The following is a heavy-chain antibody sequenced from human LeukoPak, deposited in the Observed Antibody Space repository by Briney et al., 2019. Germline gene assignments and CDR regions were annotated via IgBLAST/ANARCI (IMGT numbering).Heavy chain of an antibody. CDR3: TRRQDYGDYLNWFDP. CDR2: IKTKTDSGTT. J-gene: IGHJ5*02. V-gene: IGHV3-15*01. CDR1: GLTLSNAW. Sequence: AGGSLRLSCAASGLTLSNAWMTWVRQAPGKGREWVGHIKTKTDSGTTDYAAYAAPVKGRFSISRDDSKNTLYLQVNSLKTEDTAVYYCTRRQDYGDYLNWFDPWGQGTLVTVSS. D-gene: IGHD4-17*01.